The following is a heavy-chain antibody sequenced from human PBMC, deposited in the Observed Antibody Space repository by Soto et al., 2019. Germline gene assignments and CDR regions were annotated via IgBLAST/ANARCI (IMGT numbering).Heavy chain of an antibody. V-gene: IGHV3-23*01. CDR2: ISGSGGST. D-gene: IGHD3-22*01. CDR3: AKIPSRIVVVPIWFDP. CDR1: GFTFSSYA. J-gene: IGHJ5*02. Sequence: GGSLRLSCAASGFTFSSYAMSWVRQAPGKGREWVSAISGSGGSTYYADSVKGRFTISKDNSKNTLYLQMNSLRAEDTAVYYCAKIPSRIVVVPIWFDPWGQGTLVTVSS.